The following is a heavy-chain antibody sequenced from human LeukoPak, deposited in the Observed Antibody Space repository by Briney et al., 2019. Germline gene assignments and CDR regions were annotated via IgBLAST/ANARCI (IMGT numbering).Heavy chain of an antibody. V-gene: IGHV5-51*01. J-gene: IGHJ4*02. D-gene: IGHD2-15*01. CDR3: ATRSYCSGGSCYGYY. CDR2: IYPGDSDT. CDR1: GHSLTSYW. Sequence: AESLKISCMASGHSLTSYWTRCLRQMPGKGLDWMGIIYPGDSDTRYSPSFQGQVTISADKSISTAYLQWSSLKASDTAMYYCATRSYCSGGSCYGYYWGQGTLVTVSS.